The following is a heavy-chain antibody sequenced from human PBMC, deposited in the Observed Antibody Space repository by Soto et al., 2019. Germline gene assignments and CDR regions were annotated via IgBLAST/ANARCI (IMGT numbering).Heavy chain of an antibody. Sequence: GESLKISCKGSGYSFTSYWISWVRQMPGKGLEWVGRIDPSDSYTNYSPSFQGHVTISADKSISTAYLQWSSLKASDTAMYYCARLRGSSSGWYPNYYYYGMDVWGQGTTVTVSS. D-gene: IGHD6-19*01. CDR2: IDPSDSYT. V-gene: IGHV5-10-1*01. CDR1: GYSFTSYW. J-gene: IGHJ6*02. CDR3: ARLRGSSSGWYPNYYYYGMDV.